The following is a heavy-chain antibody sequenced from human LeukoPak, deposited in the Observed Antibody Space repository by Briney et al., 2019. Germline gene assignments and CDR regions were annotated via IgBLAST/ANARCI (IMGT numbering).Heavy chain of an antibody. Sequence: SETLSLTCTVSGGSISSSNYYWGWIRQPPGKGLECIGSIYYSARTYYNPSLKSRVTISVDTSKNQFSLKLNSVTAADTAVYYCARGGYYGSGNDFRFDPWGQGTLVTVSS. V-gene: IGHV4-39*07. CDR3: ARGGYYGSGNDFRFDP. CDR2: IYYSART. D-gene: IGHD3-10*01. J-gene: IGHJ5*02. CDR1: GGSISSSNYY.